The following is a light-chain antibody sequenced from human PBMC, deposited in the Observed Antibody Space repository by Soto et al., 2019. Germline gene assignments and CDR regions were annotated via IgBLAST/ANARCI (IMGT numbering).Light chain of an antibody. V-gene: IGKV1-33*01. CDR1: QSISGS. J-gene: IGKJ5*01. CDR2: DAS. Sequence: EIQMTQSPSSLSASVKDRVTITCRASQSISGSLNWYQQKPGKAPKLLIYDASNLEIGVPSRFSGSGSGTHFTFTISSLQTEDIRTYYCQQYDILPITLARGTRLEIK. CDR3: QQYDILPIT.